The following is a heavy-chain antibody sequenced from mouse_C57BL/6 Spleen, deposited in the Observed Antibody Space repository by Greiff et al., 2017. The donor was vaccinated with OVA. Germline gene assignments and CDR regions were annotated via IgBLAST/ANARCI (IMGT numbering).Heavy chain of an antibody. Sequence: QVQLQQSGPELVKPGASVKLSCKASGYTFTSYDINWVKQRPGQGLEWIGWIYPRDGSTKYNEKFKGKATLTVDTSSSTAYMELHSLTSEDSAVYFCARYDASHYGSSSFYFDYWGQGTTLTVSS. CDR1: GYTFTSYD. CDR2: IYPRDGST. CDR3: ARYDASHYGSSSFYFDY. D-gene: IGHD1-1*01. V-gene: IGHV1-85*01. J-gene: IGHJ2*01.